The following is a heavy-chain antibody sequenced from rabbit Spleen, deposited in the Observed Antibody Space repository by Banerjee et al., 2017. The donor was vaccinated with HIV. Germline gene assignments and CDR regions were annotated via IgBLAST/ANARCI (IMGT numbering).Heavy chain of an antibody. J-gene: IGHJ4*01. CDR2: MNTDDSADT. V-gene: IGHV1S40*01. D-gene: IGHD1-1*01. Sequence: QSLEESGGDLVKPGASLTLTCTASGIDFSSYYYMCWVRQAPGKGLEWIACMNTDDSADTYYASWAKGRFTISKTSSIMVTLQMTSLTAADTATYFCARDDSGGYWYLNLWGPGTLVTVS. CDR3: ARDDSGGYWYLNL. CDR1: GIDFSSYYY.